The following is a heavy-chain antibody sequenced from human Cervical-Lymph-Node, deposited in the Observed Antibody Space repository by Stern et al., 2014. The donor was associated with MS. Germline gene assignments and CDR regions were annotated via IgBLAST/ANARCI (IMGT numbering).Heavy chain of an antibody. J-gene: IGHJ4*02. CDR1: GGSFINNV. D-gene: IGHD3-10*01. CDR2: TIPIFGTA. V-gene: IGHV1-69*01. Sequence: VQLVESGAEVKKPGSSVKVSCQASGGSFINNVISWVRQAPGQGLEWMGGTIPIFGTALYAPKFRGRVTIPADESTRTAYMELSSLGSDDTAVYFCARAASTTSSYNFWGPGTLVTVSS. CDR3: ARAASTTSSYNF.